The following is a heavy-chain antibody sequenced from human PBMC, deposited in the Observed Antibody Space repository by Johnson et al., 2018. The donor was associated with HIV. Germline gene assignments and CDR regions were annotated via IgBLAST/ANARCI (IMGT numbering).Heavy chain of an antibody. V-gene: IGHV3-30*04. CDR1: GFTFSSYA. CDR3: AGSGSSGYPDAFDI. CDR2: ISYDGSNK. J-gene: IGHJ3*02. Sequence: QMLLVESGGGVVQPGRSLRLSCAASGFTFSSYAMPWVRQAPGKGLEWVAVISYDGSNKYYADSVKGRFTISRDNSKNTLYLQMNSLRAEDTAVYYCAGSGSSGYPDAFDIWGQGTMVTVSS. D-gene: IGHD3-22*01.